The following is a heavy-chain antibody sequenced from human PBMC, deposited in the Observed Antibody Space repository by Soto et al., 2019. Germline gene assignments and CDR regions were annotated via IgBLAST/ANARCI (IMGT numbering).Heavy chain of an antibody. CDR1: GFTVSSNY. V-gene: IGHV3-66*01. Sequence: GGSLRLSCAASGFTVSSNYMSWVSQAPGKGLEWVSVIYSGGSTYYADSVKGRFTISRDNSKHTLYLQMNSLRAEDTAVYYCATHRGDSSGYYYYYYGMDVWGQGTTVTVSS. J-gene: IGHJ6*02. CDR3: ATHRGDSSGYYYYYYGMDV. CDR2: IYSGGST. D-gene: IGHD3-22*01.